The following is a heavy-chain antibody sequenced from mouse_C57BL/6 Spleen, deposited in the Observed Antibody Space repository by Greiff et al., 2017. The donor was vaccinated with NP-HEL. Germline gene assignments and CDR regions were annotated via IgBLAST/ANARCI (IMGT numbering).Heavy chain of an antibody. CDR1: GYTFTDYN. V-gene: IGHV1-18*01. CDR3: ARRGDGYYVSYAMDY. CDR2: INPNNGGT. D-gene: IGHD2-3*01. J-gene: IGHJ4*01. Sequence: DVQLQESGPELVKPGASVKIPCKASGYTFTDYNMDWVKQSHGKSLEWIGDINPNNGGTIYNQKFKGKATLTVDKSSSTAYMELRSLTSEDTAVYYCARRGDGYYVSYAMDYWGQGTSVTVSS.